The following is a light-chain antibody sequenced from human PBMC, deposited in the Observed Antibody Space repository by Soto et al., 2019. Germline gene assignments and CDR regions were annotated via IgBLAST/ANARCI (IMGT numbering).Light chain of an antibody. CDR3: ASYTTTNILL. V-gene: IGLV2-14*01. CDR1: TTDIHDFNS. Sequence: QSALTQPASVSGSPGQSITISCSGPTTDIHDFNSISWYQNHPGKAPKLIAYDVTRRPSGVSRRFSGSKSGLTASLTISGLQAEDEADYFCASYTTTNILLFGTATKLTVL. J-gene: IGLJ1*01. CDR2: DVT.